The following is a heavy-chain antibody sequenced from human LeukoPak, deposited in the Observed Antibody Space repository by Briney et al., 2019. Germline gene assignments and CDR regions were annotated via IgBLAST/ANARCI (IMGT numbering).Heavy chain of an antibody. CDR2: ISSSSSYI. J-gene: IGHJ6*02. CDR3: ARVPGYSSGWFPTYGMDV. D-gene: IGHD6-19*01. Sequence: GGSLRLSCAASGFTFSSYSMNWVRQAPGKGLEWVSSISSSSSYIYYADSVKGRFTISRDNAKNSLYLQMNSLRAEDTAVYYCARVPGYSSGWFPTYGMDVWGQGTTVTVSS. V-gene: IGHV3-21*01. CDR1: GFTFSSYS.